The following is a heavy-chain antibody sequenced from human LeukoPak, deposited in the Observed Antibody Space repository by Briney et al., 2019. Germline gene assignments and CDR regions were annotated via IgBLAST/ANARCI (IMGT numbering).Heavy chain of an antibody. CDR2: ISSSGSTI. Sequence: GGSLRLSCAASGFTFSSYEMNWVRQAPGKGLEWVSYISSSGSTIYYADSVKGRFTISRDNAKNSLYLQMNSLRAEDTAVYYCASLYNWNDVLDYWGQETGVSV. D-gene: IGHD1-1*01. J-gene: IGHJ4*02. CDR3: ASLYNWNDVLDY. CDR1: GFTFSSYE. V-gene: IGHV3-48*03.